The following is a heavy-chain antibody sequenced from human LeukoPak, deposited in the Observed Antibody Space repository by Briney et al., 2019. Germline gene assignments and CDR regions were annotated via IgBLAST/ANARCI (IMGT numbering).Heavy chain of an antibody. CDR1: GFTFSSYW. CDR2: ISSDWSS. CDR3: AKDPRGYCSGGSCYSPIYYFDY. D-gene: IGHD2-15*01. V-gene: IGHV3-74*01. Sequence: GGSLRLSCAASGFTFSSYWMHWVRQAPGKGLVWVSRISSDWSSADSVNGRFTISRDNAKNTLYLQMNSLRAEDTAVYYCAKDPRGYCSGGSCYSPIYYFDYWGQGTLVTVSS. J-gene: IGHJ4*02.